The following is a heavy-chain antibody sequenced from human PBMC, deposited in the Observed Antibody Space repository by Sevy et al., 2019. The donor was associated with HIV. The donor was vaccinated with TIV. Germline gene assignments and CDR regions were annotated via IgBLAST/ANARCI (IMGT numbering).Heavy chain of an antibody. CDR2: ISSSSSYI. V-gene: IGHV3-21*01. CDR3: ARDQIVVVPAAIRRYYYYGMDV. J-gene: IGHJ6*02. CDR1: GFTFSSYS. D-gene: IGHD2-2*02. Sequence: GGSLRLSCAASGFTFSSYSMNWVRQAPGKGLEWVSSISSSSSYIYYADSVKRRFTISRDNAKNSLYLQMNSLRAEDTAVYYCARDQIVVVPAAIRRYYYYGMDVWGQGTTVTVSS.